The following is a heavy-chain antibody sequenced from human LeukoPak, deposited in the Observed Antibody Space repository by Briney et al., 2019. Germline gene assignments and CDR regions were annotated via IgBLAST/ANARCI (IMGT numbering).Heavy chain of an antibody. CDR3: ARGRQDVTMIVVVMTAVSYYLDV. Sequence: KPSETLSLTCAVYGGSFSGYYWNWIRQTPEKGLEWIGEMNPSGSTSYNPSLKSRVTISVDTSKDQFSLKLSSVTAADTAVYYCARGRQDVTMIVVVMTAVSYYLDVWGKGTTVTVS. V-gene: IGHV4-34*01. CDR2: MNPSGST. J-gene: IGHJ6*03. D-gene: IGHD3-22*01. CDR1: GGSFSGYY.